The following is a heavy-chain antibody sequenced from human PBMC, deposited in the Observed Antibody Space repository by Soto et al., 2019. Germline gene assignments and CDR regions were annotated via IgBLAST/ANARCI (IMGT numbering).Heavy chain of an antibody. J-gene: IGHJ3*02. D-gene: IGHD3-10*01. Sequence: GGSLRLSCAASGFTFSNAWMSWVRQAPGKGLEWVGRIKSKTDGGTTDYAAPVKGRFTISRDDSKNTLYLQMNSLKTEDTAVYYCTTATLLWFGELFSGGEDAFDIWGQGTMVTVSS. CDR2: IKSKTDGGTT. CDR1: GFTFSNAW. CDR3: TTATLLWFGELFSGGEDAFDI. V-gene: IGHV3-15*01.